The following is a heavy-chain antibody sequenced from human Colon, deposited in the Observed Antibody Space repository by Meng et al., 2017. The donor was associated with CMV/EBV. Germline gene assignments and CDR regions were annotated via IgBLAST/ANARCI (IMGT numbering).Heavy chain of an antibody. Sequence: GESLKISCVGSGFTFDRYPISWVRQVPGKGLEWVSSVGDSGGSTWYAESVRGRFTNSKDTSGNTVYLQMNSLRAEDTAIYYCAKLRLRGSGSHPFDPWGQGTLVTVSS. CDR2: VGDSGGST. CDR1: GFTFDRYP. D-gene: IGHD3-22*01. J-gene: IGHJ5*02. CDR3: AKLRLRGSGSHPFDP. V-gene: IGHV3-23*01.